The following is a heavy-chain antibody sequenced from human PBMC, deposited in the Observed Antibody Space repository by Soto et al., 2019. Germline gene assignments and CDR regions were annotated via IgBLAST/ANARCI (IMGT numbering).Heavy chain of an antibody. CDR2: MNPNSGNT. CDR1: GYTFTSYD. V-gene: IGHV1-8*01. Sequence: ASVKVSCKASGYTFTSYDINWVRQATGQGLEWMGWMNPNSGNTGYAQEFQGRVTMTRNTSISTAYMELSSLRSEDTAVYYCARGLGPVPAAPNWGQGTLVTVSS. CDR3: ARGLGPVPAAPN. J-gene: IGHJ4*02. D-gene: IGHD2-2*01.